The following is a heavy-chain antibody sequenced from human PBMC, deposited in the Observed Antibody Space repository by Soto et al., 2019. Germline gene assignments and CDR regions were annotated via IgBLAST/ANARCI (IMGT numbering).Heavy chain of an antibody. CDR1: GCSLSSYY. D-gene: IGHD6-13*01. Sequence: SETLSLTCTVSGCSLSSYYWSWIRQPPGKGLEWIGYIYYSGSTNYNPSLKSRVTISVDTSKNQFSLKLSSVAAADTAVYYCGRHSSGWYPDYWGQGTLVTVSS. V-gene: IGHV4-59*08. J-gene: IGHJ4*02. CDR2: IYYSGST. CDR3: GRHSSGWYPDY.